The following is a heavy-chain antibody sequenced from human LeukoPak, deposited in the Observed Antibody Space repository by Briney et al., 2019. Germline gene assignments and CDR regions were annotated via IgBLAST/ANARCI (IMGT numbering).Heavy chain of an antibody. D-gene: IGHD4-17*01. CDR3: ASLMTAVTIPDY. J-gene: IGHJ4*01. CDR2: ITSSGSDI. Sequence: GGSLRLSCAASGFTFRDRSMNWVRQAPGKGLEWVSSITSSGSDIYYADSVKGRFTISRDNAKNSLYLQMNSLRAEDTAVYYCASLMTAVTIPDYWGQGTLVTVSS. V-gene: IGHV3-21*01. CDR1: GFTFRDRS.